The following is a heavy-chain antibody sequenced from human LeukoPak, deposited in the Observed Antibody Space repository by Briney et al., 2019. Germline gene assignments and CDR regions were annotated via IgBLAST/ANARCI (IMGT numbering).Heavy chain of an antibody. CDR1: GCGFTSYW. CDR3: ARDIVVVTAKAGWGSSY. Sequence: GESLEISCKGSGCGFTSYWIGWVRQMPGKGLEWMGIIYPGDSDTRYSPSFQGQVTISADKSISTAYLQWSSLKASDTAMYYCARDIVVVTAKAGWGSSYWGQGTLVTVSS. D-gene: IGHD2-21*02. J-gene: IGHJ4*02. V-gene: IGHV5-51*01. CDR2: IYPGDSDT.